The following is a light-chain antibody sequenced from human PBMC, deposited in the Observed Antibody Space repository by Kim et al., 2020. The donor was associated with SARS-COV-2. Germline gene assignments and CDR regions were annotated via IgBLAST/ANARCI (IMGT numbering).Light chain of an antibody. CDR2: DAA. V-gene: IGKV3-11*01. CDR3: QQHNKWPPAPS. Sequence: SHGEGATLACRASHSICINLSWYQQTRGQAPSLLIYDAAIRATGIPDKFSGSVSDTDFTLTISSLDPEGCAIYFSQQHNKWPPAPSFGGGTKLEI. J-gene: IGKJ4*01. CDR1: HSICIN.